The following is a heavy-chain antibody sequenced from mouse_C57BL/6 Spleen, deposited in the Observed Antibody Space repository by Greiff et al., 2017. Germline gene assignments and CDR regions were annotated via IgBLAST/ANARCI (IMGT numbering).Heavy chain of an antibody. V-gene: IGHV5-4*01. D-gene: IGHD3-2*02. CDR1: GFTFSSYA. CDR3: ARDRTAQATLYYFDY. CDR2: ISDGGSYT. Sequence: EVHLVESGGGLVKPGGSLKLSCAASGFTFSSYAMSWVRQTPEKRLEWVATISDGGSYTYYPANVKGRFTISRDNAKNNLYLQMSHLKSEDTAMYYCARDRTAQATLYYFDYWGQGTTLTVSS. J-gene: IGHJ2*01.